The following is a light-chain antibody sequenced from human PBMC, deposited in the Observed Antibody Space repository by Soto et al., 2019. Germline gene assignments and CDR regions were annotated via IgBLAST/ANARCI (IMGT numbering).Light chain of an antibody. CDR2: AAS. V-gene: IGKV1-12*01. CDR1: QAVSSW. CDR3: QQANSFPIT. Sequence: DIQMTQSPSSVSASVGDRVTITCRASQAVSSWLAWYQQKPGKAPKLLIYAASSLQSGVPSRFSGSGSGTDFTLTISSLQPEDFATYYCQQANSFPITFGQGPRLEIK. J-gene: IGKJ5*01.